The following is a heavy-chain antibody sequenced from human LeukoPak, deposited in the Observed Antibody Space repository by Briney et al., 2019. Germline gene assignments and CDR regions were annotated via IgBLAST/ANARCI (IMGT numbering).Heavy chain of an antibody. D-gene: IGHD3-10*01. Sequence: SETLSLTCAVYGRSFSGYYWSWIRQPPGKGRDWSGEINHSGSTNYNPSLKSRVTISVDTSKNQFSLKLSSVTAADTAVYYCARGFLFHGMDVWVQGTTVTDSS. CDR2: INHSGST. V-gene: IGHV4-34*01. J-gene: IGHJ6*02. CDR3: ARGFLFHGMDV. CDR1: GRSFSGYY.